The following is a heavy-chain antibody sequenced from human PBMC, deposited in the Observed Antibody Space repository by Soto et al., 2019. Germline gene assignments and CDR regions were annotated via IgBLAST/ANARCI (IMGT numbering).Heavy chain of an antibody. CDR2: MYYSGST. CDR3: ARVNSYGSRYFDY. V-gene: IGHV4-59*01. CDR1: GGSISSYY. Sequence: SETLSLTCTVSGGSISSYYWSWIRQPPGKGLEWIGYMYYSGSTNYNPSLKSRVTISVDTSKNQFSLKLSSVTAADTAVYYCARVNSYGSRYFDYWGQGTLVTVSS. D-gene: IGHD5-18*01. J-gene: IGHJ4*02.